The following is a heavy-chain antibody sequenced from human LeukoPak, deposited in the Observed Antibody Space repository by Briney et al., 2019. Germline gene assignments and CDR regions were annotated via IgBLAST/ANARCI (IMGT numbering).Heavy chain of an antibody. V-gene: IGHV4-31*03. Sequence: SQTLSLTCTVSGGSISSGGYYWSWIRQHPGKGLEWIGYIYYSGSTYYDPSLKSRVTISVDTSKNQFSLKLSSVTAADTAVYYCASRYSYGYWFDPWGQGTLVTVSS. CDR3: ASRYSYGYWFDP. CDR2: IYYSGST. CDR1: GGSISSGGYY. D-gene: IGHD5-18*01. J-gene: IGHJ5*02.